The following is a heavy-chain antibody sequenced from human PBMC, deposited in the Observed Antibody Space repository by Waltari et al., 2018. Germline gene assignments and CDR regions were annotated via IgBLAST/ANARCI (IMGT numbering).Heavy chain of an antibody. CDR2: ISGSGGST. CDR3: ANDVRRYGDYQ. J-gene: IGHJ4*02. D-gene: IGHD4-17*01. CDR1: GFTFSSDA. V-gene: IGHV3-23*04. Sequence: EVQLVESGGGLVQPGGSLRLSCAAYGFTFSSDAMSWVRQAPGKGLEWVSAISGSGGSTYYADSVKGRFTISRDNSKNTLYLQMNSLRAEDTAVYYCANDVRRYGDYQWGQGTLVTVSS.